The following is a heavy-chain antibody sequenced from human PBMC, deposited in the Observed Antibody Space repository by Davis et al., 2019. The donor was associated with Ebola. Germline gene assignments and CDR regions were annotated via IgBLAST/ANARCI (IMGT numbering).Heavy chain of an antibody. D-gene: IGHD6-19*01. J-gene: IGHJ2*01. CDR2: ISWDGGST. CDR3: ASLIAVAGITFYWYFDL. Sequence: GESLKISCAASGFTFDDYTMYWVRQAPGKGLEWVSLISWDGGSTYYGDSVKGRFTISRDNAKNSLYLQMNSLRAEDTAVYYCASLIAVAGITFYWYFDLWGRGTLVTVSS. V-gene: IGHV3-43*01. CDR1: GFTFDDYT.